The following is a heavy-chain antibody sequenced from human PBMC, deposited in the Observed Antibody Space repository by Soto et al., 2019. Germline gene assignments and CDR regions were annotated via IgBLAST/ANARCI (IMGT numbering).Heavy chain of an antibody. J-gene: IGHJ6*02. V-gene: IGHV3-48*03. Sequence: EVQLVESGGGLVQPGGSLRLSCAASGFTFSSYEMNWVRQAPGKGLEWVSYISSSGSTIYYADSVKGRFTISRDNAKNSLYLQIKSLRAEDTAVYYCARSTYSSGYYYYYGMDVWGQGTTVTVSS. D-gene: IGHD6-19*01. CDR3: ARSTYSSGYYYYYGMDV. CDR2: ISSSGSTI. CDR1: GFTFSSYE.